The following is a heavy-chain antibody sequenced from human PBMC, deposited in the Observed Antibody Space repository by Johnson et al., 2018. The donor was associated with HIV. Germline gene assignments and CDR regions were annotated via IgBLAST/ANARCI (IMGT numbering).Heavy chain of an antibody. V-gene: IGHV3-20*04. CDR2: IHWNGGRT. CDR3: VRGGLGYQNFHDRFDV. J-gene: IGHJ3*01. CDR1: GFRFDAYG. Sequence: VQLVESGGGVVRPGGSLRLSCTVAGFRFDAYGMSWVRQAPGKGLEWISTIHWNGGRTGYVDSLKGRFTISRDNAKNSLYLQMDSLRPEDTALYYCVRGGLGYQNFHDRFDVWGQGTVVTVSS. D-gene: IGHD3-16*02.